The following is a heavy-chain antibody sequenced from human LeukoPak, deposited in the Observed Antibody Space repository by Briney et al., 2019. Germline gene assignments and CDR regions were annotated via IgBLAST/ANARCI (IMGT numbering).Heavy chain of an antibody. D-gene: IGHD2-2*01. Sequence: SVKVSCKASGGTFSSYAISWVRQAPGQGLEWMGRIIPILDIANYAQKFQGRVTITADKSTSTAYMELSSLRSEDTAVYYCARITEGYCSSTSCHSYYYYYGMDVWGQGTTVTVSS. CDR3: ARITEGYCSSTSCHSYYYYYGMDV. V-gene: IGHV1-69*04. J-gene: IGHJ6*02. CDR1: GGTFSSYA. CDR2: IIPILDIA.